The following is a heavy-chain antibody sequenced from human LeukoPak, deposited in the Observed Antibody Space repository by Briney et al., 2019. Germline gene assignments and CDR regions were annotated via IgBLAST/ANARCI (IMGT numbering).Heavy chain of an antibody. J-gene: IGHJ4*02. CDR3: ARDELTVPVAKFDY. V-gene: IGHV3-48*01. CDR2: ISSSSSTI. D-gene: IGHD2-2*01. CDR1: GFSFSSYS. Sequence: GGSLRLSCAASGFSFSSYSMNWVRQAPGKGLKWISYISSSSSTIYYADSVKGRFTISRDNARNSLYLQMSGLRVEDTALYFCARDELTVPVAKFDYWGQGTLVTVSS.